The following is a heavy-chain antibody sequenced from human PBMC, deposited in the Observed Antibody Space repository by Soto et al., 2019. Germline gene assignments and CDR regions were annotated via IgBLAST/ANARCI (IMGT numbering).Heavy chain of an antibody. CDR1: RFTFSTYE. V-gene: IGHV3-48*03. J-gene: IGHJ4*02. CDR2: ISSSGSSV. Sequence: GGSLRLSCAASRFTFSTYEMHWVRQAPGKGLEWVSCISSSGSSVYYADSVKGRFTISRDNSRNSLYLQMNSLRDEDTALYYCVRYCSSTLCNGVATRTFDYWGQGALVTVSS. CDR3: VRYCSSTLCNGVATRTFDY. D-gene: IGHD5-12*01.